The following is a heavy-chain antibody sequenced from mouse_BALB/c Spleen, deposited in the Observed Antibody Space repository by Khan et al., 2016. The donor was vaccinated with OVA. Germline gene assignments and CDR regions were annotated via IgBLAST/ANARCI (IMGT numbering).Heavy chain of an antibody. CDR2: IRSGGSYT. CDR3: TRLAYYYNSEGFAY. D-gene: IGHD1-1*01. Sequence: EVKLVESGGDLVKPGGSLKLSCATSGFTFSTYGMSWVRQTPDKRLEWVAAIRSGGSYTYYPGSVKGRFTISRDNANNTLYLQMSSLKSEDTAIYSCTRLAYYYNSEGFAYWGQGTLVTVSA. J-gene: IGHJ3*01. CDR1: GFTFSTYG. V-gene: IGHV5-6*01.